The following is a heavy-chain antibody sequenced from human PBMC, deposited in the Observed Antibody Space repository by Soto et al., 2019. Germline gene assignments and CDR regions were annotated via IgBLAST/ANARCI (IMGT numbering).Heavy chain of an antibody. CDR3: AVQLWDSGY. Sequence: EVQLLQSGGRLVQPGGSLTLSCVASGFTFTHYGMAWVRQAPGKGLEWVSSISNTATNTHYADPVEGRFIISRDQSRSTVYLDMNSLRAEDMAVYYCAVQLWDSGYWGQGTLVTVSS. CDR2: ISNTATNT. CDR1: GFTFTHYG. J-gene: IGHJ4*02. V-gene: IGHV3-23*01. D-gene: IGHD5-18*01.